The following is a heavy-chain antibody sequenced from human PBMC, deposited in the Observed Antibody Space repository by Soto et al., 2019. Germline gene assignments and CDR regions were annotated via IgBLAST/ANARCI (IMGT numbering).Heavy chain of an antibody. CDR2: IIPILGIA. CDR1: GGTFSSYT. V-gene: IGHV1-69*08. D-gene: IGHD1-26*01. Sequence: QVQLVQSGAEVKKPGSSVKVSCKASGGTFSSYTISWVRQAPGQGLEWMGRIIPILGIANYAQKFQGRVTITADKSTSTAYMELISLRSEDTAVYYCARENSGSYFDYWGQGTLVTVSS. CDR3: ARENSGSYFDY. J-gene: IGHJ4*02.